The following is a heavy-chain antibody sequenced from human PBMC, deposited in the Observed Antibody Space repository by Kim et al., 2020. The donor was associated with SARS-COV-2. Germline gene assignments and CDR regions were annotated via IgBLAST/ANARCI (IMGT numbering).Heavy chain of an antibody. CDR2: ISSSGSYI. CDR1: GFTFSSYS. V-gene: IGHV3-21*01. J-gene: IGHJ4*02. CDR3: ARRVHQHYIES. Sequence: GGSLRLSCAASGFTFSSYSMNWVRQAPGKGLEWVSYISSSGSYIYYAASVKGRFTISRDNAKNSLYLQMNSLRAEDTAVYYCARRVHQHYIESCGQGTLVTVSS.